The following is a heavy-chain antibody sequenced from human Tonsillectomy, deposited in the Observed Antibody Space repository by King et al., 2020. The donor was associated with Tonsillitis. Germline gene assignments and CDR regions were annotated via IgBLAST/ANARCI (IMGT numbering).Heavy chain of an antibody. CDR3: TSLTRSPTKWFRDS. CDR1: GNSISSSYFF. Sequence: QLQESGPGLVKPSETLSLTCLVSGNSISSSYFFCGWVRQPPGKGLELMAGISYSGTTYYNPSLNSRVSISLETSKSQFSLRLSSVTATDTAVYYCTSLTRSPTKWFRDSWGQGTLVTVSS. V-gene: IGHV4-39*01. CDR2: ISYSGTT. D-gene: IGHD3-22*01. J-gene: IGHJ4*02.